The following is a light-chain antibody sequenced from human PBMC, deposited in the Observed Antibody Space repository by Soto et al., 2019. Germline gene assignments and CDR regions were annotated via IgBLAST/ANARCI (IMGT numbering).Light chain of an antibody. Sequence: QSVLTQPPSASGTPGQRVTISCSGGRSNVGNNYVYWYQCLPGTAPKLLIYRNNQRPSGVPDRFSGSKSGTSVSLAISGLRSEDEADYYCAAWDDSLSGMVFGGGTKLTVL. J-gene: IGLJ2*01. CDR1: RSNVGNNY. CDR2: RNN. V-gene: IGLV1-47*01. CDR3: AAWDDSLSGMV.